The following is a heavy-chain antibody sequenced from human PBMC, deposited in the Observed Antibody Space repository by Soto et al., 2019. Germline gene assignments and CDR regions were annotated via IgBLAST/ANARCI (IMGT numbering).Heavy chain of an antibody. CDR1: GFTFSSYA. CDR2: ISYDGSNK. Sequence: PGGSLRLSCAASGFTFSSYAMHWVRQAPGKGLEWVAVISYDGSNKYYADSVKGRFTISRDNSKNTLYLQMNSLRAEDTAVYYCARDRDTAMEGIFDYWGQGTLVTVYS. V-gene: IGHV3-30-3*01. J-gene: IGHJ4*02. D-gene: IGHD5-18*01. CDR3: ARDRDTAMEGIFDY.